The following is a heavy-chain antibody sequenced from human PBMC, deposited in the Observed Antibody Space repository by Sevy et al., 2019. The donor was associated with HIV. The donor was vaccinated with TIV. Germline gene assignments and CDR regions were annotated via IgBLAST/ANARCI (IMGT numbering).Heavy chain of an antibody. CDR2: ISYDGSNK. D-gene: IGHD2-15*01. Sequence: GGSLRLSCAASGFTFSSYGMHWVRQAPGKGLEWVAVISYDGSNKYYADSVKSGFTITTDNSKNPLYLQMNSLRAEDTAVYYCAKEIGYCSGGSCYLGYYYGMDVWGQGTTVTVSS. CDR3: AKEIGYCSGGSCYLGYYYGMDV. CDR1: GFTFSSYG. V-gene: IGHV3-30*18. J-gene: IGHJ6*02.